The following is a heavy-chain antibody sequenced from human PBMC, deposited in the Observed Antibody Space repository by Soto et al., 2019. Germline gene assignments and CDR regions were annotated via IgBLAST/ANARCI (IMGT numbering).Heavy chain of an antibody. Sequence: PGGSLRLSCAASGFTFSSYAMSWVRQAPGKGLEWVSAISGSGGSTYYADSVKGRITISRDNSKNTLYLQMNSLRAEDTAVYYCAKDEDYYGSGSPNWFDPWGQGTLVTVSS. J-gene: IGHJ5*02. V-gene: IGHV3-23*01. CDR2: ISGSGGST. D-gene: IGHD3-10*01. CDR1: GFTFSSYA. CDR3: AKDEDYYGSGSPNWFDP.